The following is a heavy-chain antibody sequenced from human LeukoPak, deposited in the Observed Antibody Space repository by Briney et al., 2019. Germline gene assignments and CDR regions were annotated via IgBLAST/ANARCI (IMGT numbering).Heavy chain of an antibody. Sequence: VASVKVSCKASGYTFTSYGISWVRQAPGQGLEWMGWISAYNGNTNYAQKLQGRVTMTTDTSASTAYMELRSLRSDDTAVYYCAAGYSSGWYFDYWGQGTLVTVSS. J-gene: IGHJ4*02. CDR2: ISAYNGNT. CDR3: AAGYSSGWYFDY. V-gene: IGHV1-18*01. CDR1: GYTFTSYG. D-gene: IGHD6-19*01.